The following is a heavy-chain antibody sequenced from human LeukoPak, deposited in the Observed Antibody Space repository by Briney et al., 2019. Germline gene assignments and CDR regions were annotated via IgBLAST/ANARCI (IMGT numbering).Heavy chain of an antibody. V-gene: IGHV3-11*06. CDR1: GFTFSDYY. D-gene: IGHD5-18*01. CDR3: ARVVYRYGYAFDI. Sequence: GGSLRLSCAASGFTFSDYYMSWIRQAPGKGLEWVSFITGSSHSINYADSVRGRFTISRDNAKSSMYLQMNSLRAEDTAVYFCARVVYRYGYAFDIWGQGTVVTVSS. J-gene: IGHJ3*02. CDR2: ITGSSHSI.